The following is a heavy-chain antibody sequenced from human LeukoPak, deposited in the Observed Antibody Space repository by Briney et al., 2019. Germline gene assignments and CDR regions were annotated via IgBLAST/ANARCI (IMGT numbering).Heavy chain of an antibody. Sequence: ASVKVSCKASGYTFTSYAMHWVRQAPGQRLEWMGWINAGNGNTKYSQKFQGRVTITRDTSASTAYMELSSLRSEDTAVYYCATDPYYYDSSGYYPTFDYWGQGTLVTVSS. J-gene: IGHJ4*02. CDR2: INAGNGNT. D-gene: IGHD3-22*01. CDR3: ATDPYYYDSSGYYPTFDY. V-gene: IGHV1-3*01. CDR1: GYTFTSYA.